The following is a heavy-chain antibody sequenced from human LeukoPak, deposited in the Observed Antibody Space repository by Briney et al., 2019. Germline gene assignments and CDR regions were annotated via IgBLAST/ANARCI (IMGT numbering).Heavy chain of an antibody. Sequence: PSETLSLTCTVSGGSISSYYWSWIRQPPGKGLEWIGYIYYSGSTNYNPSLKSRVTISVDTSKNQFSLKLSSVTAADTAVYYCARVTGTGYFLNHYYFDYWGQGTLVTVSS. CDR3: ARVTGTGYFLNHYYFDY. CDR1: GGSISSYY. J-gene: IGHJ4*02. D-gene: IGHD3/OR15-3a*01. CDR2: IYYSGST. V-gene: IGHV4-59*08.